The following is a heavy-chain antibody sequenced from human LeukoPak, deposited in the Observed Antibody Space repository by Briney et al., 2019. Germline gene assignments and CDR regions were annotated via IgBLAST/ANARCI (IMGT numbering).Heavy chain of an antibody. J-gene: IGHJ4*02. CDR1: GFTFSSYT. D-gene: IGHD2-2*01. CDR3: ARRGIGYCSSTSCYSDY. Sequence: PGGSLRLSCAASGFTFSSYTMNWVRQAPGKGLEWVSVKGRFTISRDNAKNSLYLQMNSLRAEDTAVYYCARRGIGYCSSTSCYSDYWDQGTLVTVSS. V-gene: IGHV3-21*01.